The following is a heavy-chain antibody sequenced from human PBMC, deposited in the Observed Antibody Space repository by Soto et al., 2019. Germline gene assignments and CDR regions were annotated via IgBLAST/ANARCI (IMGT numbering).Heavy chain of an antibody. Sequence: SETLSLTCTVSGASISGYYWSWIRQPPGKGLEWIGYMYYSGNTNYNPDLKSRVTMSADTSKNQLSLKLDSVTAADTAVYYCARHLVAYYYYYMDVWGKGTTVTVSS. CDR2: MYYSGNT. D-gene: IGHD5-12*01. J-gene: IGHJ6*03. CDR3: ARHLVAYYYYYMDV. CDR1: GASISGYY. V-gene: IGHV4-59*01.